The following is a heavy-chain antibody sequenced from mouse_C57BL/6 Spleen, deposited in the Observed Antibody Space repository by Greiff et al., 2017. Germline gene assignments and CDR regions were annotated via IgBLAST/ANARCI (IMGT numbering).Heavy chain of an antibody. D-gene: IGHD4-1*01. CDR2: ISDGGSYT. CDR3: ARGETGTRAMDY. CDR1: GFTFSSYA. V-gene: IGHV5-4*01. Sequence: EVQLVESGGGLVKPGGSLTLSCAASGFTFSSYAMSWVRQTPEKRLEWVATISDGGSYTYYPDNVKGRFTISRDNAKNNLYLQMSHLKSEDTAMYYCARGETGTRAMDYWGQGTSVTVSS. J-gene: IGHJ4*01.